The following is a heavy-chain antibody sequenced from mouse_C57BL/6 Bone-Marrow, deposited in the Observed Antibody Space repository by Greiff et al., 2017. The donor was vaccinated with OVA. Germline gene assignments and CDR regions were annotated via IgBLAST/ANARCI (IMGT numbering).Heavy chain of an antibody. V-gene: IGHV1-19*01. CDR3: ARRREHYGYFDY. Sequence: VQLQQSGPVLVKPGASVKMSCKASGYTFTDYYMNWVKQSHGKSLEWIGVINPYNGGTSYNQKFKGKATLTVDKSSSTAYMELNSLTSEDSAVYYCARRREHYGYFDYWGQGTTLTVSS. CDR1: GYTFTDYY. CDR2: INPYNGGT. J-gene: IGHJ2*01. D-gene: IGHD1-1*02.